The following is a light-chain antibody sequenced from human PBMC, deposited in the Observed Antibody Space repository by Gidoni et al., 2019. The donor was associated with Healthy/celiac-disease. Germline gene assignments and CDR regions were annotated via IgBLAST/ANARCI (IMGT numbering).Light chain of an antibody. CDR3: QVWDSSSDHPWV. CDR2: YDS. J-gene: IGLJ1*01. CDR1: NIGSKS. Sequence: SYVLTQPPSVSVAPGKTASITWGGNNIGSKSVNWYQQKPGQAPVLVIYYDSDRPSGIPERFSGSNSGNTATLTISRVEAGDEADYYCQVWDSSSDHPWVFGTGTKVTVL. V-gene: IGLV3-21*04.